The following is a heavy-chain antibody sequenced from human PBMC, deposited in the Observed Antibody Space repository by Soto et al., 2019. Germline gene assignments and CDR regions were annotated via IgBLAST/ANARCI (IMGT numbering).Heavy chain of an antibody. V-gene: IGHV1-69*13. D-gene: IGHD5-12*01. CDR3: ARMAEMATTWLDP. Sequence: GASVKVSCKASGGTFSSYAISWVRQAPGQGLEWMGGIIPIFGTANYAQKFQGRVTITADESTSTAYMELSSLRSEDTAVYYCARMAEMATTWLDPWGQGTLVTVSS. CDR2: IIPIFGTA. CDR1: GGTFSSYA. J-gene: IGHJ5*02.